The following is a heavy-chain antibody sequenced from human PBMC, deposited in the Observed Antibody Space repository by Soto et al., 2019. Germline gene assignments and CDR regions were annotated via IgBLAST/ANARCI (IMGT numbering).Heavy chain of an antibody. J-gene: IGHJ3*02. CDR3: ASSTRSDAFDI. CDR2: ISYDGNDK. V-gene: IGHV3-30*03. CDR1: GFTFSGYG. Sequence: LRLSCAASGFTFSGYGMHWFRQAPGKGLEWVAVISYDGNDKYYAVSVKGRFTISRDNSRDTLYLQVNSLRVEDTAVYYCASSTRSDAFDIWGQGTMVTV.